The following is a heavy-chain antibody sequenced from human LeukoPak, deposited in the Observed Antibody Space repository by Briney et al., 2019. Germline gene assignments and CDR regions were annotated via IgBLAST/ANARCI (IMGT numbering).Heavy chain of an antibody. Sequence: SGPTLVKPTQTLTLTCTFSGFSLSTSGMAVGWIRQPPGKALEWLALIYWNDDNRYSPSLKSRLTILKDTSKNQVVLMMTNMDPVDTATYYCAHIKMLCSSRNCFELFDSWGQGTLVTVSS. J-gene: IGHJ4*02. V-gene: IGHV2-5*01. CDR2: IYWNDDN. CDR1: GFSLSTSGMA. D-gene: IGHD2-2*01. CDR3: AHIKMLCSSRNCFELFDS.